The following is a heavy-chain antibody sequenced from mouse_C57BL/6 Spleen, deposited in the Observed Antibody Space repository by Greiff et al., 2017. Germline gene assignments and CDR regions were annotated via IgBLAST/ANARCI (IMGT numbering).Heavy chain of an antibody. V-gene: IGHV14-4*01. Sequence: VPLQQSGAELVRPGASVKLSCTASGFNIKDDYMHWVKQRPEQGLEWIGWIDPENGDTEYASKFQGKATITADTSSNTAYLQLSSLTSEDTAVYYCTTDYYGSSGAMDYWGQGTSVTVSS. CDR2: IDPENGDT. CDR1: GFNIKDDY. J-gene: IGHJ4*01. CDR3: TTDYYGSSGAMDY. D-gene: IGHD1-1*01.